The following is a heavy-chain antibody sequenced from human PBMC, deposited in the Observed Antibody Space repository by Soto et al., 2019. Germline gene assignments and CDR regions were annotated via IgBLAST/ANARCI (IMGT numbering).Heavy chain of an antibody. V-gene: IGHV4-59*01. Sequence: KLPETLSLTCTVSGGSISSYYWSWIRQPPGKGLEWIGYIYYSGSTNYNPSLKSRVTISVDTSKNQFSLKLSSVTAADTAVYYCARDRLKVGYCSGGSCYPIYYYYGMDVWGQGTTVTVSS. J-gene: IGHJ6*02. D-gene: IGHD2-15*01. CDR2: IYYSGST. CDR1: GGSISSYY. CDR3: ARDRLKVGYCSGGSCYPIYYYYGMDV.